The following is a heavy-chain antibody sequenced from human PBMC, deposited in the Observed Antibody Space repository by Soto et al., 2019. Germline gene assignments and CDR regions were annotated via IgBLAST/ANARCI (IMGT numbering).Heavy chain of an antibody. CDR2: ISAYNGNT. CDR3: ARNTYQLLWSSMDV. J-gene: IGHJ6*02. Sequence: GXSXKVSFKAAGYTXSSYGIGLVRQAPGQGLEWMGWISAYNGNTNYAQKLQGIVTMTTDTSTSTAYMELRILRSDDTAVYYCARNTYQLLWSSMDVWGQGTTVTVSS. V-gene: IGHV1-18*01. CDR1: GYTXSSYG. D-gene: IGHD2-2*01.